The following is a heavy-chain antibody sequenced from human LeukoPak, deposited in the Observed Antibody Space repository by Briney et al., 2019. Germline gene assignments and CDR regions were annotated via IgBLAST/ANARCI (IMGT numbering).Heavy chain of an antibody. D-gene: IGHD1-26*01. CDR3: AKGLVGATFEDAFDI. CDR2: ISWNSGSI. J-gene: IGHJ3*02. V-gene: IGHV3-9*03. Sequence: HTGGSLRLSCAASGFTFDDYAMHWVRQAPGKGLEWVSGISWNSGSIGYADSVKGRFTISRDNAKNSLYLQMNSLRAEDMALYYCAKGLVGATFEDAFDIWGQGTMVTVSS. CDR1: GFTFDDYA.